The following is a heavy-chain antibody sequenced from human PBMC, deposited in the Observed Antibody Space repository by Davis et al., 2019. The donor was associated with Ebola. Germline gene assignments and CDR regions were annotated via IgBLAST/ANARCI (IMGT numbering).Heavy chain of an antibody. CDR3: AREAEVDSSIFFLH. CDR1: GYTFTTYG. CDR2: ISAYYGTT. V-gene: IGHV1-18*01. J-gene: IGHJ1*01. D-gene: IGHD2/OR15-2a*01. Sequence: AASVKVSCKASGYTFTTYGISWVRQAPGQGLEWMGWISAYYGTTNYAQSLQGRVTMTRDTSTSTAHMELRGLRSDDTAVYYCAREAEVDSSIFFLHWGQGTLVTVSS.